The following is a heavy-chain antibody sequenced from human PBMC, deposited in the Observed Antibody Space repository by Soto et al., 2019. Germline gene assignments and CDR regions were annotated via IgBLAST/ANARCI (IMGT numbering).Heavy chain of an antibody. Sequence: SVKVSCKASGGTFSSYAISWVRQAPGQGLEWMGGIIPIFGTANYAQKFQGRVTITADKSTSTAYMELSSLRSEDTAVYYCARPEADFWRQGRRGIDAFDIWGQGTMVTVS. V-gene: IGHV1-69*06. J-gene: IGHJ3*02. CDR3: ARPEADFWRQGRRGIDAFDI. CDR1: GGTFSSYA. D-gene: IGHD3-3*01. CDR2: IIPIFGTA.